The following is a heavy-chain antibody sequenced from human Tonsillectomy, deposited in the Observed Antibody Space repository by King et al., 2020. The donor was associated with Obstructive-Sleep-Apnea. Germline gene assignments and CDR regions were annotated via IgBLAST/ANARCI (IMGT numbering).Heavy chain of an antibody. Sequence: VQLVESGGGLVKPGGSLRLSCAASGFIFSDYDMNWVRRAPGKGLEWVSSITTISHYIYYAHSVKGRFTISRDNANNLVYLQMSSLRAEDTAMYYCTSALGSRALRDNLFDLWGQGTLVTVSS. D-gene: IGHD3-10*01. V-gene: IGHV3-21*01. CDR3: TSALGSRALRDNLFDL. CDR1: GFIFSDYD. CDR2: ITTISHYI. J-gene: IGHJ5*02.